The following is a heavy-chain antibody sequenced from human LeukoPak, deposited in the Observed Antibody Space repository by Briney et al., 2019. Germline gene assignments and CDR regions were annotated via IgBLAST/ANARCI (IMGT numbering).Heavy chain of an antibody. V-gene: IGHV3-15*01. D-gene: IGHD3-10*01. CDR1: GFTFINAW. CDR2: IKSKADSETT. J-gene: IGHJ4*02. CDR3: ITDLVSTPAYGFDY. Sequence: PGGSLRLSCAASGFTFINAWMSWVRQAPGTGLEWVGRIKSKADSETTDYAAPVKNRFTISRDDSKNALYLQMNSLKIEDTAVYYCITDLVSTPAYGFDYWGQGTLVTVSS.